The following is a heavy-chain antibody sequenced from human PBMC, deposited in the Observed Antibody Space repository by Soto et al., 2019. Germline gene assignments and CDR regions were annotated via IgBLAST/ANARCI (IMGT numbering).Heavy chain of an antibody. J-gene: IGHJ5*02. D-gene: IGHD3-3*01. CDR3: ATVSNDFGTGPNNWFDP. CDR2: FDPEDGET. Sequence: ASVKVSCKVSGYTLTELSMHWVRQAPGKGLEWMGGFDPEDGETIYAQKFQGRVTMTEDTSTDTAYMELSSLRSEDTAVYYCATVSNDFGTGPNNWFDPWGQGTLVTVSS. V-gene: IGHV1-24*01. CDR1: GYTLTELS.